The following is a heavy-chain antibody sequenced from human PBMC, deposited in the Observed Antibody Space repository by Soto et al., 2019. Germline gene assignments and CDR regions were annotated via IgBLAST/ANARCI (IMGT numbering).Heavy chain of an antibody. D-gene: IGHD1-26*01. CDR3: ARGRSEGGLLQDFDY. Sequence: SETLSLTCAVSGGSISSGGYSWSWIRQPPGKGLEWIGYIYHSGSTYYNPSLKSRVTISVDRSKNQFSLKLSSVTAADTAVYYCARGRSEGGLLQDFDYWGQGTLVTVSS. CDR2: IYHSGST. J-gene: IGHJ4*02. CDR1: GGSISSGGYS. V-gene: IGHV4-30-2*01.